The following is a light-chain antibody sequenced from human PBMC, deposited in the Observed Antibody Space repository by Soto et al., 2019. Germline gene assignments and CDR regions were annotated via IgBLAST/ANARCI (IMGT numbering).Light chain of an antibody. V-gene: IGKV3-15*01. CDR1: QSVSSN. CDR3: QQYNNWPPSWT. J-gene: IGKJ1*01. CDR2: GAS. Sequence: EIVITQSPATLSVSPGERATLSCRASQSVSSNLAWYQQKPGQAPRLLIYGASTRATDIPARFSGSGSGTEFTLTISSLQXEDFAVYYCQQYNNWPPSWTFGQGTKVDIK.